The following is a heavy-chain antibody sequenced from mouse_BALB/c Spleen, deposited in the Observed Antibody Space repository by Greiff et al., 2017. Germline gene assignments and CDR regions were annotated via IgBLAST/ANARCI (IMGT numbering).Heavy chain of an antibody. CDR1: GYSITSGYY. CDR2: ISYDGSN. Sequence: EVKLMESGPGLVKPSQSLSLTCSVTGYSITSGYYWNWIRQFPGNKLEWMGYISYDGSNNYNPSLKNRISITRDTSKNQFFLKLNSVTTEDTATYYCAREGTTVVFDYWGQGTTLTVSS. V-gene: IGHV3-6*02. CDR3: AREGTTVVFDY. D-gene: IGHD1-1*01. J-gene: IGHJ2*01.